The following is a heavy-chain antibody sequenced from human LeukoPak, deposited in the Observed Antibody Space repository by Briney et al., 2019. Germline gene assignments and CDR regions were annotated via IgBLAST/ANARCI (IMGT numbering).Heavy chain of an antibody. J-gene: IGHJ6*03. CDR1: RYTFTGYY. Sequence: SVKVSCKPSRYTFTGYYMHWVRQAPGQERDWMGRIKINSGGTNYAKKFQGRVPMTRETSISTAYMELSRLRSDDTAVYYCARETSRTYYYMDVWGKGTTVTVSS. CDR2: IKINSGGT. D-gene: IGHD2-2*01. V-gene: IGHV1-2*06. CDR3: ARETSRTYYYMDV.